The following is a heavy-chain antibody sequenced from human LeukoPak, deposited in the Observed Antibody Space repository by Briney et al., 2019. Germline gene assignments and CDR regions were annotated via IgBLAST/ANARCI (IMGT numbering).Heavy chain of an antibody. V-gene: IGHV1-2*04. D-gene: IGHD5-24*01. J-gene: IGHJ4*02. CDR3: ARAGTVEMTPLDY. Sequence: ASVKVSCKASGYTFTGYYTHWVRQAPGQGLEWMGWINPNSGGTNYAQKFQGWVTMTRDTSISTAYMELSGLRSDDTAVYYCARAGTVEMTPLDYWGQGTLVTVSS. CDR2: INPNSGGT. CDR1: GYTFTGYY.